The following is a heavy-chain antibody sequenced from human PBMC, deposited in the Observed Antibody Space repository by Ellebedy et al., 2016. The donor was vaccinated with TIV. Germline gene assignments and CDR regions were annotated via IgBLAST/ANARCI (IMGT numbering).Heavy chain of an antibody. CDR2: IIPILGIA. Sequence: SVKVSXXASGGTFSSYAISWVRQAPGQGLEWMGRIIPILGIANYAQKFQGRVTITADKSTSTAYMELSSLRSEDTAVYYCARDPFYSGHEYYGMDVWGQGTTVTVSS. V-gene: IGHV1-69*04. CDR3: ARDPFYSGHEYYGMDV. J-gene: IGHJ6*02. D-gene: IGHD5-12*01. CDR1: GGTFSSYA.